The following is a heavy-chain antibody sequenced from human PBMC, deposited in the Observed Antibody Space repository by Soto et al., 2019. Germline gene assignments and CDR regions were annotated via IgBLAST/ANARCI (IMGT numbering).Heavy chain of an antibody. Sequence: GGSLRLSCSASGFTFSSYAMHWVRQAPGKGLEYVSAISSNGGSTYYADSVKGRFTISRDNSKNTLYLQMSSLRAEDTAVYYCVKGPRGSSWDYFDYWGQGTLVTVS. CDR3: VKGPRGSSWDYFDY. CDR1: GFTFSSYA. CDR2: ISSNGGST. V-gene: IGHV3-64D*08. J-gene: IGHJ4*02. D-gene: IGHD6-13*01.